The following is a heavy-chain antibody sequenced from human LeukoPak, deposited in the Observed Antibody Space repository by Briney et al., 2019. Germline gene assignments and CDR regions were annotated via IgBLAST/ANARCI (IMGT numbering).Heavy chain of an antibody. D-gene: IGHD3-3*01. V-gene: IGHV3-23*01. Sequence: GGSLRLSCAASGFTFRDFAMNWVRQAPGKGLEWVSIISRSGEISYHADSVKGRFTISRDNSKNTLYLRMNSLRAEDTAIYYCAKEGSIFGVVMTANFDYWGQGTLVTVSS. CDR2: ISRSGEIS. CDR1: GFTFRDFA. J-gene: IGHJ4*02. CDR3: AKEGSIFGVVMTANFDY.